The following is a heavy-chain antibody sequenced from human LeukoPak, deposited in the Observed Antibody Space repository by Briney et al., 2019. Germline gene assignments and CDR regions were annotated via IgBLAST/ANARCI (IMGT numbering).Heavy chain of an antibody. V-gene: IGHV3-23*01. D-gene: IGHD6-13*01. CDR3: AKDAPEYSSSWYWFDP. CDR2: ISGSGGST. J-gene: IGHJ5*02. CDR1: GFTFSSYA. Sequence: PGGSLRLSCAASGFTFSSYAMSWVRQAPGKGLEWVSAISGSGGSTYCADSVKGRFTISRDNSKNTLYLQMNSLRAEDTAVYYCAKDAPEYSSSWYWFDPWGQGTLVTVSS.